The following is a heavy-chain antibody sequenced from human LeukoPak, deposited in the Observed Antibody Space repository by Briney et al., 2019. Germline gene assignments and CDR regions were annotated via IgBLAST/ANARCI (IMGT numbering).Heavy chain of an antibody. CDR1: GYTFTSYN. CDR3: ARGRGSMITFGGVIVETFDY. J-gene: IGHJ4*02. D-gene: IGHD3-16*02. V-gene: IGHV1-8*01. CDR2: MNPNSGNT. Sequence: ASVKVSCKASGYTFTSYNINWVRQATGQGLEWMGWMNPNSGNTGYAQKFQGRVTMTRNTSISTAYMELSSLRSEDTAVYYCARGRGSMITFGGVIVETFDYWGQGTLDTVSS.